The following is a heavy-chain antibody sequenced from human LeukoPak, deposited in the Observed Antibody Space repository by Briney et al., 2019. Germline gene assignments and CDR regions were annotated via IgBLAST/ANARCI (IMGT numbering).Heavy chain of an antibody. J-gene: IGHJ4*02. CDR1: GFTFSSYS. CDR2: ISSSSSYI. V-gene: IGHV3-21*01. D-gene: IGHD6-19*01. CDR3: LRSYSSGWYGLGGYYLDY. Sequence: AGGSLRLSCAASGFTFSSYSMNWVRQAPGKGLEWVSSISSSSSYIYYADSVKGRFTISRDNAKNSLYLQMNSPRAEDTAVYYCLRSYSSGWYGLGGYYLDYWGQGTLVTVSS.